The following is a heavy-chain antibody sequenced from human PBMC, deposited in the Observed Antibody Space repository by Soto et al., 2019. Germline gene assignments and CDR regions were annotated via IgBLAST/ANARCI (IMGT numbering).Heavy chain of an antibody. CDR2: ISYSGNT. Sequence: SDTLSPTSHASGCPISTRHYQRCFFCQPPGKGLEWIGFISYSGNTYYSASLKSRVTISVGTSKNQFSLNLSFVTAADTAVYYCATIGTPATGLFYFDNWGQG. CDR1: GCPISTRHYQ. CDR3: ATIGTPATGLFYFDN. J-gene: IGHJ4*02. D-gene: IGHD1-7*01. V-gene: IGHV4-30-4*02.